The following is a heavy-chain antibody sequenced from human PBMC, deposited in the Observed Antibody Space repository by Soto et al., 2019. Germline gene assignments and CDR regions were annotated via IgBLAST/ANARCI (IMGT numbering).Heavy chain of an antibody. CDR2: IYYSGST. CDR3: ARLNSSGWYPYYYYYMDV. J-gene: IGHJ6*03. CDR1: GGSISSYY. Sequence: SETLSLTCTVSGGSISSYYWSWIRQPPGKGLEWIGYIYYSGSTNYNPSLKSRVTISVDTSKNQFSLKLSSVTAADTAVYYCARLNSSGWYPYYYYYMDVWGKGTTVTVSS. D-gene: IGHD6-19*01. V-gene: IGHV4-59*08.